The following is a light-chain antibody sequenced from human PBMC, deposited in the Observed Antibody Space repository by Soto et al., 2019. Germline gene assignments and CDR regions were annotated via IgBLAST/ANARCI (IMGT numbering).Light chain of an antibody. CDR2: HVT. Sequence: QSVLTQPASVSGSPGQSITISCTGTSSDVGNYNFVSWYQHHAGTAPKLIIYHVTYRPSGVSNRYSGSKSGNSASLTISGLQADDEADYYCCSLTTSHTYVFGSGTKVTVL. CDR1: SSDVGNYNF. J-gene: IGLJ1*01. CDR3: CSLTTSHTYV. V-gene: IGLV2-14*03.